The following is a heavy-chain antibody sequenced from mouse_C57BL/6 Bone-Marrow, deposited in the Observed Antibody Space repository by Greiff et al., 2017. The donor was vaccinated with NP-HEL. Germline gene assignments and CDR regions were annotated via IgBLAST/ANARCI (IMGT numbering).Heavy chain of an antibody. J-gene: IGHJ4*01. CDR3: ARGSYVAMDY. D-gene: IGHD2-12*01. Sequence: DVKLQESGPGLVKPSQSLSLTCSVTGYSITSGYYWNWIRQFPGNKLEWMGYISYDGSNNYNPSLKNRISITRDTSKNQFFLKLNSVTTEDTATYYCARGSYVAMDYWGQGTSVTVSS. CDR2: ISYDGSN. CDR1: GYSITSGYY. V-gene: IGHV3-6*01.